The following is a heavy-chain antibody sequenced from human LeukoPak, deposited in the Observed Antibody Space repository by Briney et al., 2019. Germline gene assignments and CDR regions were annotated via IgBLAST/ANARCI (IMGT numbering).Heavy chain of an antibody. CDR2: INGAGGAT. CDR1: GFTFSSYA. V-gene: IGHV3-23*01. J-gene: IGHJ4*02. CDR3: ARVRGSYHFDY. Sequence: GGSLRLSCAASGFTFSSYAMSWVRQAPGKGLEWVSVINGAGGATYYADSVKGRFTISRDNAKNSLYLQMNSLRAEDTAVYYCARVRGSYHFDYWGRGTLVTVSS. D-gene: IGHD1-26*01.